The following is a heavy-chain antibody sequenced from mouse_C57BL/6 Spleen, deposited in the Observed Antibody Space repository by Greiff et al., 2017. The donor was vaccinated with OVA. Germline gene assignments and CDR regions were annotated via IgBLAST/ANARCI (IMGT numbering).Heavy chain of an antibody. V-gene: IGHV3-6*01. CDR1: GYSITSGYY. CDR2: ISYDGSN. Sequence: EVQLQQSGPGLVKPSQSLSLTCSVTGYSITSGYYWNWIRQFPGNKLEWMGYISYDGSNNYNPSLKNRISITRDTSKNQFFLKLNSVTTEDTATYYCARDGYYAEDAYWGQGTLVTVSA. CDR3: ARDGYYAEDAY. J-gene: IGHJ3*01. D-gene: IGHD2-3*01.